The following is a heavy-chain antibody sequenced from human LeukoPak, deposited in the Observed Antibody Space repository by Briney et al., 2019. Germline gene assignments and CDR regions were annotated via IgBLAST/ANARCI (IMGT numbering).Heavy chain of an antibody. CDR2: IYPGDSDT. CDR3: ARTHCSGGSCYSGSPGY. D-gene: IGHD2-15*01. V-gene: IGHV5-51*01. J-gene: IGHJ4*02. Sequence: GESLKISCKGSGYSFTTYWIGWVRQMPGKGLEWMGIIYPGDSDTRYSPSFQGQVTISADKSISTAYLQWSSLKASDTAMYYCARTHCSGGSCYSGSPGYWGQGTLVTVSS. CDR1: GYSFTTYW.